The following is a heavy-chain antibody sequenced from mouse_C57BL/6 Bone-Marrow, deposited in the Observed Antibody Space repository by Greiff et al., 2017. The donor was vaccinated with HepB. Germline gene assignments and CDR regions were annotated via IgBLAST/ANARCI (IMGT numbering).Heavy chain of an antibody. CDR3: ASEGGAFTTGEGYAMDY. CDR1: GFTFSSYA. Sequence: DVMLVESGGGLVKPGGSLKLSCAASGFTFSSYAMSWVRQTPEKRLEWVATISDGGSYTYYPDNVKGRFTISRDNAKNNLYLQMSHLKSEDTAMYYCASEGGAFTTGEGYAMDYWGQGTSVTVSS. V-gene: IGHV5-4*03. J-gene: IGHJ4*01. D-gene: IGHD1-1*01. CDR2: ISDGGSYT.